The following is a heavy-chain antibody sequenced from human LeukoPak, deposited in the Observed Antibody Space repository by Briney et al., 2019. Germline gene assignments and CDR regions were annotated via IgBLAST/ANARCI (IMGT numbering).Heavy chain of an antibody. Sequence: SETLSLTCAVYGGSFSGYYWSWIRQPPGKGLEWIGEINHSGSTNYNPSLKSRVTISVDTSKNQFSLKLSSVTAADTAVYYCARGGYYCSGGSCSNYFDYWGQGSLVTVSS. V-gene: IGHV4-34*01. J-gene: IGHJ4*02. CDR1: GGSFSGYY. CDR2: INHSGST. CDR3: ARGGYYCSGGSCSNYFDY. D-gene: IGHD2-15*01.